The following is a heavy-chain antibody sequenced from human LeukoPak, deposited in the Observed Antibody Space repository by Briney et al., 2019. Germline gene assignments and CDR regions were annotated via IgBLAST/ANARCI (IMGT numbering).Heavy chain of an antibody. CDR1: TFTFTPDW. Sequence: GGSLRLCCEASTFTFTPDWMSWVRQAPGKGLEWVAMIKRYGGEKYYVDSVKGRFTISRDNVKKSLYLQMDTLRDEDTAVYYCASLDTAHPSGVYWGQGTLVTVSS. D-gene: IGHD5-18*01. V-gene: IGHV3-7*01. CDR3: ASLDTAHPSGVY. J-gene: IGHJ4*02. CDR2: IKRYGGEK.